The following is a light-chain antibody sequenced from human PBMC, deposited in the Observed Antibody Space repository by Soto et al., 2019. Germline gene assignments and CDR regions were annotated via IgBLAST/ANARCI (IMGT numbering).Light chain of an antibody. V-gene: IGKV3D-15*01. CDR1: QSVSTN. CDR2: GAS. Sequence: IVMTQSPATLSVSPGQSATLSCRASQSVSTNLAWYQQKPGQAPRLLIYGASTRATGIPARFSGSGSGTEFTLTISGLQSDDFAVYYCQQYSNWPPWTFGQGTRVDFK. CDR3: QQYSNWPPWT. J-gene: IGKJ1*01.